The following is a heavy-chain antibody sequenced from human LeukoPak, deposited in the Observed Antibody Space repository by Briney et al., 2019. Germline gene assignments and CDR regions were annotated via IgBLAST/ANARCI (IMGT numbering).Heavy chain of an antibody. J-gene: IGHJ4*02. D-gene: IGHD6-19*01. CDR3: ARESIAVADPTPFDY. V-gene: IGHV3-30*04. CDR1: GFTFSSYA. CDR2: ISYDGSNK. Sequence: GGSLRLSCAASGFTFSSYAMHWVRQAPGKGLEWVAVISYDGSNKYYADSVKGRFTISRDNSKNTLYLQMNSLRAEDTAVYYCARESIAVADPTPFDYWGQGTLVTVSS.